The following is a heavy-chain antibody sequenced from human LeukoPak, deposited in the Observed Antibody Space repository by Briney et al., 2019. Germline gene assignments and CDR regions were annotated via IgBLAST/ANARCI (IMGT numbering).Heavy chain of an antibody. J-gene: IGHJ4*02. V-gene: IGHV1-69*13. CDR3: ARDGSGYRSRNYFDY. Sequence: ASVKVSCKASGGTFSSYAISWVRQAPGQGLEWMGGIIPIFGTANYAQKFQGRVTITADESTSTAYTELSSLRSEDTAVYYCARDGSGYRSRNYFDYWGQGTLVTVSS. D-gene: IGHD3-3*01. CDR2: IIPIFGTA. CDR1: GGTFSSYA.